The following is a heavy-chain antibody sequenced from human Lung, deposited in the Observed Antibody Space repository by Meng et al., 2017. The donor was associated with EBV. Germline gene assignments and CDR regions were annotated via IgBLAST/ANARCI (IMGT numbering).Heavy chain of an antibody. V-gene: IGHV4-31*01. CDR3: ARAVDTGYFDY. J-gene: IGHJ4*02. CDR2: IYYSGST. Sequence: QVQLQESGPGLVKPSQTLTLTCTVSGGSISSGGHYSSWIRQHPGKSLEGIGYIYYSGSTYYNPSLKSLVSISVDTSNNQFSLKLSSVTAADTAVYYCARAVDTGYFDYWGQGTLVTVSS. D-gene: IGHD5-18*01. CDR1: GGSISSGGHY.